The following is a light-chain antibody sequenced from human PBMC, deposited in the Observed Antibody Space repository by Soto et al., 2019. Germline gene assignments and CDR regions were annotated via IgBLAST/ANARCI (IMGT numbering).Light chain of an antibody. Sequence: ELVFAQSPGTLSLSPGERATLSCRASQSVSDNLAWYQQRPGQAPRLLIYGASIRAAGIPARISGSGSGTEFTLTVSSLQSEDFAVYSCQQYNNWPLTFGGGTKVDIK. CDR3: QQYNNWPLT. CDR1: QSVSDN. J-gene: IGKJ4*01. CDR2: GAS. V-gene: IGKV3-15*01.